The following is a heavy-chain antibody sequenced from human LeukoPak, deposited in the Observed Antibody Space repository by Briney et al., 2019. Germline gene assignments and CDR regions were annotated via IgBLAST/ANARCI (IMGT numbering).Heavy chain of an antibody. CDR1: GFTFSSHG. D-gene: IGHD6-19*01. CDR3: AKDLSRIAVAGTGCDY. CDR2: ISYDGSNK. V-gene: IGHV3-30*18. J-gene: IGHJ4*02. Sequence: PGGSLRLSCAASGFTFSSHGMHWVRQAPGKGLEWVAVISYDGSNKYYADSVKGRFTISRDNSKNTLYLQMNSLRAEDTAVYYCAKDLSRIAVAGTGCDYWGQGTLVTVSS.